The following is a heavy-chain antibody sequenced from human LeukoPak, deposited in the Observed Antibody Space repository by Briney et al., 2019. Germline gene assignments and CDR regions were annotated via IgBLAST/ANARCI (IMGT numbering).Heavy chain of an antibody. CDR1: VYTFTGYY. D-gene: IGHD6-19*01. Sequence: GSSVNVSFQASVYTFTGYYMHGVRQAPGQGLEWMGLINPNSGGTNYAQKLQGRLTMTRETSISTAYMDLSRLTSDDTAGYCCARARSEAGIAVAGYFNCFDPWGQGTLVTVSS. V-gene: IGHV1-2*06. J-gene: IGHJ5*02. CDR3: ARARSEAGIAVAGYFNCFDP. CDR2: INPNSGGT.